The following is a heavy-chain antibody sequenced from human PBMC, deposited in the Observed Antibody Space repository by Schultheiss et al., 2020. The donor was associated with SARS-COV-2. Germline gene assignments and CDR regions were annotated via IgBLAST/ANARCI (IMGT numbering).Heavy chain of an antibody. D-gene: IGHD3-16*02. V-gene: IGHV4-61*01. CDR1: GGSISSSSYY. CDR2: IYYSGST. J-gene: IGHJ4*02. Sequence: SETLSLTFTVSGGSISSSSYYWSWIRQPPGKGLEWIGYIYYSGSTNYNPSLKSRVTISVDTSKNQFSLKLSSVTAADTAVYYCARGSGYYDYVWGSYRTYYFDYWGQGTLVTVSS. CDR3: ARGSGYYDYVWGSYRTYYFDY.